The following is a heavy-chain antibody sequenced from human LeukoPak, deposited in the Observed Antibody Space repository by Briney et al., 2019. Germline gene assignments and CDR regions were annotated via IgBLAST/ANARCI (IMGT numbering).Heavy chain of an antibody. Sequence: ASVKVSCKASGYTFANYAMHWVRQAPGQSLEWMGWINSANGNTKYSQKFQRRVTITRDTSASTAYMELSSLRSEDTAVYYCARDGRFIVADYYYGMDVWGQGTTVTVSS. J-gene: IGHJ6*02. V-gene: IGHV1-3*04. CDR1: GYTFANYA. D-gene: IGHD1-26*01. CDR3: ARDGRFIVADYYYGMDV. CDR2: INSANGNT.